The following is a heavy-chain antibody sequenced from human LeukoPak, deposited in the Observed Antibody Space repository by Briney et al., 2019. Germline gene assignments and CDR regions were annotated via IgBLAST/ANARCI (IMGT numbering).Heavy chain of an antibody. CDR1: GFTVSSSY. CDR3: AGNHYYGSGSCF. D-gene: IGHD3-10*01. CDR2: ISYDGSYK. V-gene: IGHV3-30*03. Sequence: GGSLRLSCAASGFTVSSSYMSWVRQAPGKGLEWVAVISYDGSYKYYADSVKGRFTISRDNSKNTLYVQMNSLRAEDTAVYYCAGNHYYGSGSCFWGQGTLVTVSS. J-gene: IGHJ4*02.